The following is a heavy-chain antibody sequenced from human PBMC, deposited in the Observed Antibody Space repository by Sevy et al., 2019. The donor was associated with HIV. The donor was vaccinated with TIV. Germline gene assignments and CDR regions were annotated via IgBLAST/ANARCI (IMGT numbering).Heavy chain of an antibody. V-gene: IGHV4-31*03. Sequence: SETLSLTCTVSGGSISSGGYYWSWIRQHPGKGLEWIGYIYYSGSTYYNPSLKSRVTISVDTSKNQFSLKLSSVTAADTAVYYCAREEEAYCSSTSCSLDAFDIWGQGTMVTVSS. CDR1: GGSISSGGYY. CDR3: AREEEAYCSSTSCSLDAFDI. CDR2: IYYSGST. J-gene: IGHJ3*02. D-gene: IGHD2-2*01.